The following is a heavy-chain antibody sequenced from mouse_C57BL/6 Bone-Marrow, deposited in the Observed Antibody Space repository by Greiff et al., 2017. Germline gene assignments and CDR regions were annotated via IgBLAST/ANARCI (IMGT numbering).Heavy chain of an antibody. V-gene: IGHV1-52*01. D-gene: IGHD1-1*01. CDR3: TRYYGSSYFDY. J-gene: IGHJ2*01. CDR1: GYTFTSYW. Sequence: QVQLQQPGAELVRPGSSVKLSCKASGYTFTSYWMHWVKQRPIQGLEWIGNIDPSDSETHYNQKFKDKATLTVDKSSSTAYMQLSSLTSEYSAVYYCTRYYGSSYFDYWGQGTTLTVSS. CDR2: IDPSDSET.